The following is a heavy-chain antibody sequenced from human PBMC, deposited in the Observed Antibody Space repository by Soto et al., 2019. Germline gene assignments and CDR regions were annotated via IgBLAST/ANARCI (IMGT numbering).Heavy chain of an antibody. CDR2: INHSGST. Sequence: PSETLSLTCAVYGGSFSGYYWSWIRQPPGKGLEWIGEINHSGSTNYNPSLKSRVTISVGRSKNQFSLKLSSVTAADTAVYYCARGRISRVVESVPYYYYYGTVVWGQGTTVTVSS. J-gene: IGHJ6*02. CDR1: GGSFSGYY. D-gene: IGHD3-22*01. CDR3: ARGRISRVVESVPYYYYYGTVV. V-gene: IGHV4-34*01.